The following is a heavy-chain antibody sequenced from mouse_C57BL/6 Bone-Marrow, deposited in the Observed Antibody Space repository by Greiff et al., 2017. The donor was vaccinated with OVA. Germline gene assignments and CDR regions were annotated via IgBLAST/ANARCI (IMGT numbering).Heavy chain of an antibody. CDR1: GYTFTSYG. D-gene: IGHD1-1*01. J-gene: IGHJ3*01. CDR2: IYPRSGNT. V-gene: IGHV1-81*01. CDR3: AREYYGTWFAY. Sequence: VQLQQSGAELARPGASVKLSCKASGYTFTSYGISWVKQRTGQGLEWIGEIYPRSGNTYYNEKFKGKATLTADKSSSTAYMELRSLTSEDAAVYFCAREYYGTWFAYGGQGTLVTVSA.